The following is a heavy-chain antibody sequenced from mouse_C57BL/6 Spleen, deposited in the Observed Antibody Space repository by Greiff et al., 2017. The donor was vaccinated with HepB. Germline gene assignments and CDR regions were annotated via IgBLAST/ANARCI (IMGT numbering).Heavy chain of an antibody. CDR2: ISSGGSYT. Sequence: EVKLQESGGDLVKPGGSLKLSCAASGFTFSSYGMSWVRQTPDKRLEWVATISSGGSYTYYPDSVKGRFTISRDNAKNTLYLQMSSLKSEDTAMYYCASLNWDYAMDYWGQGTSVTVSS. V-gene: IGHV5-6*01. D-gene: IGHD4-1*02. CDR1: GFTFSSYG. CDR3: ASLNWDYAMDY. J-gene: IGHJ4*01.